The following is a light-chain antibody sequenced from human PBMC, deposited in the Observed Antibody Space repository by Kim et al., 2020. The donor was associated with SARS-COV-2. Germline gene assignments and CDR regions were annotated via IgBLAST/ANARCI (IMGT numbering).Light chain of an antibody. J-gene: IGLJ1*01. CDR2: GKN. CDR1: GSNIGADYD. V-gene: IGLV1-40*01. Sequence: QSVLTQPPPVSGAPGQRVTISCTRSGSNIGADYDVYWYQQLPGTAPKPLIYGKNNRPSGVPDRFSGSKSGTSASLAITGLQAEGEADYFCQSYDNSLSGYVFGTATKVTVL. CDR3: QSYDNSLSGYV.